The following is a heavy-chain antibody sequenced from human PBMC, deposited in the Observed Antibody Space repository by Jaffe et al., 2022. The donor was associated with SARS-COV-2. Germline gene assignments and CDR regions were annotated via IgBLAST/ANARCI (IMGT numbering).Heavy chain of an antibody. CDR3: ARSRRVVPAASIYYYGMDV. CDR1: GGSISSYY. V-gene: IGHV4-59*01. Sequence: QVQLQESGPGLVKPSETLSLTCTVSGGSISSYYWSWIRQPPGKGLEWIGYIYYSGSTNYNPSLKSRVTISVDTSKNQFSLKLSSVTAADTAVYYCARSRRVVPAASIYYYGMDVWGQGTTVTVSS. CDR2: IYYSGST. D-gene: IGHD2-2*01. J-gene: IGHJ6*02.